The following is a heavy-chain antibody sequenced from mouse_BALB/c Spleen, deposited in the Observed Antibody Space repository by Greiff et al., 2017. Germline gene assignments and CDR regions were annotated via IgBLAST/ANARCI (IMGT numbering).Heavy chain of an antibody. V-gene: IGHV5-6-4*01. J-gene: IGHJ2*01. CDR3: TRDHYGNYGLYYFDY. D-gene: IGHD2-1*01. CDR2: ISSGGSYT. Sequence: EVQGVESGGGLVKPGGSLKLSCAASGFTFSSYTMSWVRQTPEKRLEWVATISSGGSYTYYPDSVKGRFTISRDNAKNTLYLQMSSLKSEDTAMYYCTRDHYGNYGLYYFDYWGQGTTLTVSS. CDR1: GFTFSSYT.